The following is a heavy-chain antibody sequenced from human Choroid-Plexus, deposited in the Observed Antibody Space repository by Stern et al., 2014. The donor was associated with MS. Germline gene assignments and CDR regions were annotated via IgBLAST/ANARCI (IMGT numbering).Heavy chain of an antibody. CDR1: GFTFGSCA. CDR3: AKDRHYLTYFFDH. Sequence: VQLEESGGGVVQPGRPLRLSCVASGFTFGSCAMHWVRQAPGKGLEWVAGVSYDGSNKYYADSVKGRFTISRDNSQNNLYMQMSSLRPEDTAVYYCAKDRHYLTYFFDHWGQGSLVTVSS. D-gene: IGHD2/OR15-2a*01. V-gene: IGHV3-30*18. CDR2: VSYDGSNK. J-gene: IGHJ5*02.